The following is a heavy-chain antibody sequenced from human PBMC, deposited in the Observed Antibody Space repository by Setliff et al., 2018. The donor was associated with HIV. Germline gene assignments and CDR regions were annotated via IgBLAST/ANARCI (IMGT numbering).Heavy chain of an antibody. Sequence: ASVKVSCKASGGTFSSYAISWVRQAPGQGLEWMGWINPNSGGTNFAQKFQGRVTMTRDTSISTAYMELSRLRSDDTAVYYCARDPVLAVAGSGDWFDPWGQGTLVTVSS. V-gene: IGHV1-2*02. D-gene: IGHD6-19*01. CDR1: GGTFSSYA. CDR3: ARDPVLAVAGSGDWFDP. CDR2: INPNSGGT. J-gene: IGHJ5*02.